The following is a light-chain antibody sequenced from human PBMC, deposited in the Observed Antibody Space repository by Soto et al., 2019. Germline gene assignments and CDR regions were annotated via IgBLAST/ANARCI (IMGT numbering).Light chain of an antibody. V-gene: IGKV3-20*01. J-gene: IGKJ4*01. CDR2: GAS. CDR1: QSVSSNY. Sequence: EVVLTQSPGTLSLSPGERATLSCRASQSVSSNYLAWYQQKPGQAPRLLIYGASSRATGIPDRFSGSGSGTDFTLTISRLEPEDFAVYYCQQYNKWPPTFGGGTKVEI. CDR3: QQYNKWPPT.